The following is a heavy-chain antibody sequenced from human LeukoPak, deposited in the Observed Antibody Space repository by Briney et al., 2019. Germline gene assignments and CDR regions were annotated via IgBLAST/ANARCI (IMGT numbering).Heavy chain of an antibody. J-gene: IGHJ4*02. CDR3: AKDRGAYDYVWGSYEVRVDY. CDR1: GFTFSNYA. CDR2: ISGSGGST. V-gene: IGHV3-23*01. Sequence: GGSLRLSCAASGFTFSNYAMSWVRQAPGKGLEWVSAISGSGGSTYYADSVKGRFTISRDNSKSTLYLQMNSLRAEDTAVYYCAKDRGAYDYVWGSYEVRVDYWGQGTLVTVSS. D-gene: IGHD3-16*01.